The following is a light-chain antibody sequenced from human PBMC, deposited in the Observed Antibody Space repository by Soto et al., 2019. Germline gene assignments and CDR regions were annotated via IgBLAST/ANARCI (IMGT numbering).Light chain of an antibody. CDR1: QSISNW. CDR2: QAS. CDR3: QQYYSTPRT. V-gene: IGKV1-5*03. J-gene: IGKJ1*01. Sequence: DIPMAQAPATLSASVADRVPIPCRASQSISNWLAWYQQKPGRLPRLLIYQASTLESGVPSRFSGSGSGTEFTLTISSLQAEDVAVYYCQQYYSTPRTFGQGTKVDI.